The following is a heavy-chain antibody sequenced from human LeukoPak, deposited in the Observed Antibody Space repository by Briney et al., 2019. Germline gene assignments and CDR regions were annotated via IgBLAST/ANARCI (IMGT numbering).Heavy chain of an antibody. CDR3: AKYGIGTAGTGNWFDP. CDR1: GFTVRDNY. J-gene: IGHJ5*02. D-gene: IGHD6-13*01. Sequence: PGGSLRLSCAASGFTVRDNYMSWVRQAPGKGLECVSVISNGGNTYYADSVKGRFTISRDISKNTVYLQMNSLRAEDTAVYYCAKYGIGTAGTGNWFDPWGQGTLVTVSS. V-gene: IGHV3-53*01. CDR2: ISNGGNT.